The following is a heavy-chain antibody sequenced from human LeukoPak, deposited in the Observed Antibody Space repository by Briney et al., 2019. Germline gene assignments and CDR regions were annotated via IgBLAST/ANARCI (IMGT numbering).Heavy chain of an antibody. V-gene: IGHV1-69*04. D-gene: IGHD5-18*01. CDR2: IIPILGIA. Sequence: ASVKVSCKASGGTSSSYAISWVRQAPGQGLEWMGRIIPILGIANYAQKFQGRVTITADKSTSTAYMELSSLRSEDTAVYYCASSLMRGYSYGAYYYYGMDVWGQGTTVTVSS. CDR3: ASSLMRGYSYGAYYYYGMDV. CDR1: GGTSSSYA. J-gene: IGHJ6*02.